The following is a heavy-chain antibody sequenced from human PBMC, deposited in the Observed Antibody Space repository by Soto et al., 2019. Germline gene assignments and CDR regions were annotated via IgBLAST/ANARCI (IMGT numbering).Heavy chain of an antibody. D-gene: IGHD5-12*01. V-gene: IGHV4-31*03. CDR1: GGSISSGGYY. Sequence: TCTVSGGSISSGGYYWSWIRQHPGKGLEWIGYICYSGSTYYNPSLKSRVTISVDTSKNQFSLKLSSVTAADTAVYYCAREYSGYDINYYYYYGMDVWGQGTTVTVSS. J-gene: IGHJ6*02. CDR2: ICYSGST. CDR3: AREYSGYDINYYYYYGMDV.